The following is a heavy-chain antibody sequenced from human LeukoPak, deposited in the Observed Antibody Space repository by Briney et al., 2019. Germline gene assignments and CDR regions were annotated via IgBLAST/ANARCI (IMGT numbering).Heavy chain of an antibody. J-gene: IGHJ5*02. CDR2: INPNRGNT. V-gene: IGHV1-8*01. CDR3: ARGIAAAPGRP. CDR1: GYTFTSYE. D-gene: IGHD6-13*01. Sequence: ASVKVSCKASGYTFTSYEINWVRQATGQGLEWMGWINPNRGNTDYAQKFQGRVTLTRNTSISTAYMELSSLRSEDTAVYYCARGIAAAPGRPGGQGTLVSVSS.